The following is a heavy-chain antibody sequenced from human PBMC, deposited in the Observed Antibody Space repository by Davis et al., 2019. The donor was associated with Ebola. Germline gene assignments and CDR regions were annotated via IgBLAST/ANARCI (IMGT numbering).Heavy chain of an antibody. CDR3: ARDLVPGTPDYFDC. D-gene: IGHD1-26*01. CDR2: ISYDGTIQ. CDR1: GVSVSSCA. Sequence: PGGSLRLSCVVSGVSVSSCAMSWVRQAPGKGLEWVAVISYDGTIQDYTDSVKGRFTISRDDSKNTLYLQMNSLRPEDTAVYYCARDLVPGTPDYFDCWGQGTLVTVSS. V-gene: IGHV3-30-3*01. J-gene: IGHJ4*02.